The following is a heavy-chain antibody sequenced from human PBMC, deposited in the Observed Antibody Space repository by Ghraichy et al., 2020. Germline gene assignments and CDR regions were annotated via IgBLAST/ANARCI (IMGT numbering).Heavy chain of an antibody. Sequence: GGSLRLSCAASGFTFSSYAMSWVRQASGKGLEWVSAISGSGGSTYYADSVKGRFTISRDNSKNTLYLQMNSLRAEDTAVYYCRGSSWYGRGNIDYWGQGTLVTVSS. V-gene: IGHV3-23*01. D-gene: IGHD6-13*01. CDR2: ISGSGGST. CDR3: RGSSWYGRGNIDY. J-gene: IGHJ4*02. CDR1: GFTFSSYA.